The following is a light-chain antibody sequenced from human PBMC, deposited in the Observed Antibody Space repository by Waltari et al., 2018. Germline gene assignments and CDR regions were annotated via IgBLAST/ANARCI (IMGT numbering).Light chain of an antibody. CDR3: SSFAGHWS. CDR2: EVS. Sequence: QSALTQPPSASGSPGQSVTISCTGSGSDFRDYDFVSWYQQHPGKAPKVILYEVSKRSSGVPDRFSGSKAGNTASLTVAGRQAEDEADYYCSSFAGHWSFGGGTKLTVL. CDR1: GSDFRDYDF. V-gene: IGLV2-8*01. J-gene: IGLJ2*01.